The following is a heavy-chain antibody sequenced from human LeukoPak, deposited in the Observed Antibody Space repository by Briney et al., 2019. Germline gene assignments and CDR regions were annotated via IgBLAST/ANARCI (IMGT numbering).Heavy chain of an antibody. CDR2: ISSSSSTI. Sequence: PGGSLRLSCAASGFTFSSYSMNWVRQAPGKGLEWVSYISSSSSTIYYADSVKGRFTISRDNAKNSLYLQMNSLRAEDTAVYYCARDRGIGDYEYPLDYWGQGTLVTVSS. D-gene: IGHD4-17*01. CDR3: ARDRGIGDYEYPLDY. V-gene: IGHV3-48*04. J-gene: IGHJ4*02. CDR1: GFTFSSYS.